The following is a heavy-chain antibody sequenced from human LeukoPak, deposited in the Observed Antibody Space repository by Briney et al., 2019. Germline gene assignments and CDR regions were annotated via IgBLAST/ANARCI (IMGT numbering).Heavy chain of an antibody. CDR1: GFTFSSYW. D-gene: IGHD5-18*01. V-gene: IGHV3-7*01. CDR3: ARDITDPGLEQLWSKQDDAFDI. CDR2: IKQDGSEK. Sequence: GGSLRLSCAASGFTFSSYWMSWVRQAPGKGLEWVANIKQDGSEKYYVDSVKGRFTISRDNAKNSLYLQMNSLRAEDTAVYYCARDITDPGLEQLWSKQDDAFDIWGQGTMVTVSS. J-gene: IGHJ3*02.